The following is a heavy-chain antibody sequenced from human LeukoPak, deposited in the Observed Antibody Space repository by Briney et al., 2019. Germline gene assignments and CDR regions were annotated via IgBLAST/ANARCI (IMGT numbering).Heavy chain of an antibody. CDR2: ISYDGSNK. CDR3: AREKDCSGGSCYKYYYYGMDV. V-gene: IGHV3-30*04. J-gene: IGHJ6*02. Sequence: GGSLRLSCAASGFTFSSYAMHWVRQAPGKGLEGVAVISYDGSNKYYADSVKGRFTISRDNSKNTLYLQMNSLRAEDTAVYYCAREKDCSGGSCYKYYYYGMDVWGQGTTVTVSS. CDR1: GFTFSSYA. D-gene: IGHD2-15*01.